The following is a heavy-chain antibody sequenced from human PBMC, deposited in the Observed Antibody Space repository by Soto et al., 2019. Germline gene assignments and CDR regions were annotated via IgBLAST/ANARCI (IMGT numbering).Heavy chain of an antibody. J-gene: IGHJ6*03. CDR2: IYYSGST. V-gene: IGHV4-31*03. Sequence: QGQLHGWRPGIEKPSQTLSLTCTVSGGSISSGGYYWSWIRQHPGKGLEWIGYIYYSGSTYYNPSLKSRVTISVDTSKNQFSLKLSSVTAADTAVYYCARAFKSGIYYYYHMDVWGKVTKVTV. CDR1: GGSISSGGYY. CDR3: ARAFKSGIYYYYHMDV. D-gene: IGHD1-20*01.